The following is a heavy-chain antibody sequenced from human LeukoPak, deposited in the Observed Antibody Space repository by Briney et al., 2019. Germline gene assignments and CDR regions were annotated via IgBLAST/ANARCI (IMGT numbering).Heavy chain of an antibody. Sequence: GGSLRPSCAASGFTFSSYAMSWVRQAPGKGLEWLSTISGSGGITYNADSVKGRFTISRENSQNTLYLQMKSLRAEDTAVYYCAKDGYGVLDYWGQGTLVTVSS. J-gene: IGHJ4*02. V-gene: IGHV3-23*01. D-gene: IGHD4-17*01. CDR2: ISGSGGIT. CDR3: AKDGYGVLDY. CDR1: GFTFSSYA.